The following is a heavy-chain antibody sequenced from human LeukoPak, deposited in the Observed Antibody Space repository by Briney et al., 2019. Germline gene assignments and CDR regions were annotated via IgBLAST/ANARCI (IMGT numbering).Heavy chain of an antibody. CDR2: INWNGGTI. V-gene: IGHV3-20*04. CDR3: ARYGFYCSSTSCYIFDN. Sequence: PSGGSLRLSCAASGFTFDDYGMSWVRQAPGKGLEWVSGINWNGGTIGYADSVKGRFTISRDNAKNSLYLQMSSLRAEDTALYYCARYGFYCSSTSCYIFDNWGQGTLVTVSS. D-gene: IGHD2-2*02. J-gene: IGHJ4*02. CDR1: GFTFDDYG.